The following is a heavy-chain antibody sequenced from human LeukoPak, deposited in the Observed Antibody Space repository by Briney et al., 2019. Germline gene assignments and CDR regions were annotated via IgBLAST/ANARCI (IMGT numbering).Heavy chain of an antibody. D-gene: IGHD1-26*01. CDR1: GFTFDDYA. V-gene: IGHV3-9*01. CDR3: AKDKAGATTGNLDY. J-gene: IGHJ4*02. Sequence: SGGSLRLSCAASGFTFDDYAMHWVRQAPGKGLEWVSGISWNSGSIGYADSVKGRFTISRDNAKNSLYLQMNSLRAEDTALYYCAKDKAGATTGNLDYWDQGTLVTVSS. CDR2: ISWNSGSI.